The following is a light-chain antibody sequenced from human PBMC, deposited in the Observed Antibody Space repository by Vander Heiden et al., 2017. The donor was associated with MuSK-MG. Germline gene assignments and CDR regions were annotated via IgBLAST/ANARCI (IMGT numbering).Light chain of an antibody. J-gene: IGLJ1*01. CDR2: DVS. CDR3: SSYTSSSTLEV. Sequence: QSALTQPASVSGSPGQSITISCTGTSSDVGGYNYVSWYQQHPGKAPKLMSYDVSNRPSGVSNRFSGSKSGNTASLTISGLQAEDEADYDCSSYTSSSTLEVFGTGTKVTVL. V-gene: IGLV2-14*03. CDR1: SSDVGGYNY.